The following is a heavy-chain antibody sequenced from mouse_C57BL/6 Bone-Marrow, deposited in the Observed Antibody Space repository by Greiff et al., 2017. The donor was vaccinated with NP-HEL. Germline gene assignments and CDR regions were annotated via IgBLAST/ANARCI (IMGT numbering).Heavy chain of an antibody. CDR3: AIPPPLFPNWYFDV. J-gene: IGHJ1*03. D-gene: IGHD1-1*01. CDR2: IHPSDSDT. Sequence: QVQLQQPGAELVKPGASVKVSCKASGYTFTSYWMHWVKQRPGQGLEWIGRIHPSDSDTNYNQKFKGKATLTVDKSYSTAYMQLSSLTSEDSAVYYCAIPPPLFPNWYFDVWGTGTTVTVSS. CDR1: GYTFTSYW. V-gene: IGHV1-74*01.